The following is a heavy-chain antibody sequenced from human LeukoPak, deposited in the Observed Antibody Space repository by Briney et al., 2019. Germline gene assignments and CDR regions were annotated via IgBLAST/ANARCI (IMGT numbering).Heavy chain of an antibody. CDR1: GFTFSSKF. J-gene: IGHJ4*02. D-gene: IGHD3-16*01. V-gene: IGHV3-53*01. Sequence: PGGSLRLSCAASGFTFSSKFMHWVRQAPGKGLEWVSVIYSGGITYYSDSVKGRFTVSRDNSRNTMYLHMNSLKVEDTAVYYCAKDEVTSGGGLDYWGQGTLVTVSS. CDR3: AKDEVTSGGGLDY. CDR2: IYSGGIT.